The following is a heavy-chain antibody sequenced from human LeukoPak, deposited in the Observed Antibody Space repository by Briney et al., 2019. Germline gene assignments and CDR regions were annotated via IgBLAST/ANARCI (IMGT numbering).Heavy chain of an antibody. Sequence: GGSLRLSCAASGSTFSNFAMHWVRQAPGKGLEWVAVISYDGTNKYYVDSVKGRFTISRDNAKDSLYLQMNSLRVDDTAVYYCARVRGAGLQYYYMDVWGKGTTVTVSS. CDR2: ISYDGTNK. CDR3: ARVRGAGLQYYYMDV. V-gene: IGHV3-30-3*01. CDR1: GSTFSNFA. J-gene: IGHJ6*03. D-gene: IGHD1-26*01.